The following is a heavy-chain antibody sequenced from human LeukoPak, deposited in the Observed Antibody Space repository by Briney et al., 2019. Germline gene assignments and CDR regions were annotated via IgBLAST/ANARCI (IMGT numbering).Heavy chain of an antibody. Sequence: ASVNVSRKASGYTFTGYYMRWVRQAPGQGLEWMGWINPNSGGTNYAQKFQGRVTMTRDTSISTAYMELSRLRSDDTAVYYCANADGEKDAFDIWGQGTMVTVSS. D-gene: IGHD5-24*01. CDR3: ANADGEKDAFDI. J-gene: IGHJ3*02. CDR2: INPNSGGT. CDR1: GYTFTGYY. V-gene: IGHV1-2*02.